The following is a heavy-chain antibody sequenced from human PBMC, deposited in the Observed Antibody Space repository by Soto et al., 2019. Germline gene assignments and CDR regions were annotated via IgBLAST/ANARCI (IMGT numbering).Heavy chain of an antibody. D-gene: IGHD4-17*01. CDR2: IYSGGST. Sequence: GGSLRLSCAASGFTVSSNYMSWVRQAPGKGLEWVSVIYSGGSTYYADSVKGRFTISRDNSKNTLYLQMNSLRAEDTAVYYCAKVGDYTARASDIWGQGTMVTVSS. J-gene: IGHJ3*02. V-gene: IGHV3-66*01. CDR3: AKVGDYTARASDI. CDR1: GFTVSSNY.